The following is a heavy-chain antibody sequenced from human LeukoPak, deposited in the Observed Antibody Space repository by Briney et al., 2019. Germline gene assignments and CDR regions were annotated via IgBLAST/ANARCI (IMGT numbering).Heavy chain of an antibody. V-gene: IGHV1-2*02. CDR2: INPNSGDT. J-gene: IGHJ4*02. CDR3: AKTSGYSGYYYTDY. CDR1: GGTFSSYA. Sequence: ASVKVSCKASGGTFSSYAISWVRQAPGQGLEWMGWINPNSGDTNYAQKFQGRVTMTRDMSISTAHMELSSLRSDDTAVYYCAKTSGYSGYYYTDYWGQGTLVTVSS. D-gene: IGHD3-3*01.